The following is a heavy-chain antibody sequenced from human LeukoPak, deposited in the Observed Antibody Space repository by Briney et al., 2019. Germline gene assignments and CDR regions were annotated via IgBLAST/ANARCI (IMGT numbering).Heavy chain of an antibody. Sequence: GGSLRLSCAASGVTFSSHGMHWVRQAPGKGLEWVAVISSGGTTTYYADSVKGRFIISRDNSKTTLYLQMNSLRIEDTAVYYWAKEGQTPYSSKFSFDYWGQGTLVTVSS. J-gene: IGHJ4*02. CDR1: GVTFSSHG. V-gene: IGHV3-30*18. CDR2: ISSGGTTT. D-gene: IGHD6-13*01. CDR3: AKEGQTPYSSKFSFDY.